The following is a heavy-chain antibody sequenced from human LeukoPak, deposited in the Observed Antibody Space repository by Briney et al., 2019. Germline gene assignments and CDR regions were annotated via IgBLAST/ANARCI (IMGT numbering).Heavy chain of an antibody. V-gene: IGHV3-21*01. CDR2: ISSSSSYI. J-gene: IGHJ6*02. D-gene: IGHD2-2*01. Sequence: GGSLRLSCAASGFTFSSYSMNWVRQAPGKGLEWVSSISSSSSYIYYAVSVKGRFTISRDNAKNSLYLQMNSLRAEDTAVYYCARDRDIVVVPAARAYYYYGMDVWGQGTTVTVSS. CDR1: GFTFSSYS. CDR3: ARDRDIVVVPAARAYYYYGMDV.